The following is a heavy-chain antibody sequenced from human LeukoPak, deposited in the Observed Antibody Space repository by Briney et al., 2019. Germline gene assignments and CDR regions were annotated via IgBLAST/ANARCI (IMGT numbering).Heavy chain of an antibody. D-gene: IGHD3-22*01. Sequence: SETLSLTCTVSGGSISSSSYYWGWIRQPPGKGLEWIGSIYYSGSTYYNPSLKSRVTISVDTSKNQFSLKLSSVTAADTAVYYCARAPSTYYYDTSGPLDYWGQGTLVTVSS. CDR2: IYYSGST. V-gene: IGHV4-39*01. CDR3: ARAPSTYYYDTSGPLDY. CDR1: GGSISSSSYY. J-gene: IGHJ4*02.